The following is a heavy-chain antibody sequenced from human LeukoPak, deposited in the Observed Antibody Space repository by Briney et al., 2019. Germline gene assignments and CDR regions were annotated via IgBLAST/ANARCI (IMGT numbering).Heavy chain of an antibody. V-gene: IGHV4-59*01. D-gene: IGHD3-16*01. CDR1: VGSISIYY. CDR2: IYSSGGA. CDR3: ARVLPLRWESVRLGFDP. J-gene: IGHJ5*02. Sequence: SETLSLTCTVSVGSISIYYWSCMPEPPGKGLEWIGYIYSSGGANYDPSTQSRVTLSVDKSKNQISLNLNSLIGAATAVYYWARVLPLRWESVRLGFDPWGQGTLVTVSS.